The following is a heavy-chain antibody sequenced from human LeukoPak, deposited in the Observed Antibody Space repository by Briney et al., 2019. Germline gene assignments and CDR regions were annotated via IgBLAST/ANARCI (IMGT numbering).Heavy chain of an antibody. Sequence: GSSVTVSCKASGGTFSSYAISWVRQAPGQGLEWMGGIIPIFGTANYAQKFQGRVTITTDESTSTAYMELSSLRSEDTAVYYCARALNYDFWSGLKNWFDPWGQGTLVTVSS. CDR1: GGTFSSYA. V-gene: IGHV1-69*05. CDR3: ARALNYDFWSGLKNWFDP. CDR2: IIPIFGTA. J-gene: IGHJ5*02. D-gene: IGHD3-3*01.